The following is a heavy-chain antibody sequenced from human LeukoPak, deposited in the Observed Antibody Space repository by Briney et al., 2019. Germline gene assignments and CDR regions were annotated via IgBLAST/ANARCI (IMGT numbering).Heavy chain of an antibody. D-gene: IGHD2-2*01. J-gene: IGHJ4*02. CDR1: GYTFTSYG. V-gene: IGHV1-2*02. Sequence: ASVKVSCKASGYTFTSYGISWVRQAPGQGLEWMGWINPNSGGTNYAQKFQGRVTMTKDTSISTAYMELSRLRSDDTAVYYCARGLKVVPAANFDYWGQGTLVTVSS. CDR3: ARGLKVVPAANFDY. CDR2: INPNSGGT.